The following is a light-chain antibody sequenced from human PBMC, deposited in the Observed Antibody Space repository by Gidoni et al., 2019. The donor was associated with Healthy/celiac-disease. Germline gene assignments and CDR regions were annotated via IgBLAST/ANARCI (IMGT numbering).Light chain of an antibody. CDR3: QQYGSSIT. Sequence: IVFNPSPGTLSLSPGERATLSCRASQSVSSSYLAWYQQKPGQAPRLLIYGASSRATGIPDRFSGSGSGTDFTLTISRLEPEDFAVYYCQQYGSSITFGQGTRLEIK. J-gene: IGKJ5*01. V-gene: IGKV3-20*01. CDR1: QSVSSSY. CDR2: GAS.